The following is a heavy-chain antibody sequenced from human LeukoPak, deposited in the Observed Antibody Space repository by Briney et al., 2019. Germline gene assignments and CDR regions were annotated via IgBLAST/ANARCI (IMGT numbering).Heavy chain of an antibody. CDR3: ARSYSSGWYFDY. Sequence: EASVKVSCKASGYTFTSYDINWVRQAPGQGLEWMGIINPSGGSTSYAQKFQGRVTMTRDTSTSTVYMELSSLRSEDTAVYYCARSYSSGWYFDYWGQGTLVTVSS. CDR2: INPSGGST. D-gene: IGHD6-19*01. CDR1: GYTFTSYD. J-gene: IGHJ4*02. V-gene: IGHV1-46*01.